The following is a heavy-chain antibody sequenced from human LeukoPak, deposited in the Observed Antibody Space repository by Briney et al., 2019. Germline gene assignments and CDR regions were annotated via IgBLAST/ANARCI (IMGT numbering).Heavy chain of an antibody. CDR1: GGSFSGYY. V-gene: IGHV4-34*01. Sequence: SETLSLTCAVYGGSFSGYYWSWIRQPPGKGLEWIGQITYGGKTKYNPSLKSRVTISIDTSKNQVSLKLHSVAAADTAVYYCARRRDTAALFYRYYYLDVWGKGTTVTISS. CDR2: ITYGGKT. J-gene: IGHJ6*03. D-gene: IGHD2-2*01. CDR3: ARRRDTAALFYRYYYLDV.